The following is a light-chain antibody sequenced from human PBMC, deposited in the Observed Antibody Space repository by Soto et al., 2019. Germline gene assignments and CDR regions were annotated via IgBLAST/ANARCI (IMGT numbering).Light chain of an antibody. Sequence: EIVLPQSPGTLSVSPGDSVTLSCRASQSISINLAWYQHKPGQAPRLLIHGASTRATGVPARISGSGSGTEFTLTISSLQSEDFAVYYCQQFRNWPWTVGQGTKVDIK. V-gene: IGKV3D-15*01. J-gene: IGKJ1*01. CDR2: GAS. CDR3: QQFRNWPWT. CDR1: QSISIN.